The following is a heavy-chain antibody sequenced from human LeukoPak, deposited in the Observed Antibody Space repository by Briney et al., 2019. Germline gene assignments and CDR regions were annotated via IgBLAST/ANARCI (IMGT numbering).Heavy chain of an antibody. CDR1: GGTFSSYA. CDR2: IIPIFGTA. J-gene: IGHJ3*02. CDR3: ARASMIVVSDAFDI. D-gene: IGHD3-22*01. Sequence: ASVKVSCKASGGTFSSYAISWVRQAPGQGLEWMGRIIPIFGTANYAQKLQGRVTMTTDTSTSTAYMELRSLRSDDTAVYYCARASMIVVSDAFDIWGQGTMVTVSS. V-gene: IGHV1-69*05.